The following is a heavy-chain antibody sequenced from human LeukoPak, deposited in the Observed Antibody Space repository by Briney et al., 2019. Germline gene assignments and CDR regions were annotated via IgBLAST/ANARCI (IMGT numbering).Heavy chain of an antibody. Sequence: PGGSLRLSCEASGLTFEDYTMSWVRQSPGKGLEWVSGINWNGGSTGYADSVKGRFTISRENAKKSLYLQMNSLRADDTALYYCAKGGAIFGVVRHYYYMDVWGKGTTVTVSS. CDR3: AKGGAIFGVVRHYYYMDV. J-gene: IGHJ6*03. CDR2: INWNGGST. V-gene: IGHV3-20*04. D-gene: IGHD3-3*01. CDR1: GLTFEDYT.